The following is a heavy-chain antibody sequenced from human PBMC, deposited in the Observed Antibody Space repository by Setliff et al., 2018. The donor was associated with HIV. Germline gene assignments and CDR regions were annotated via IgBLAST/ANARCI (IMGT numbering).Heavy chain of an antibody. Sequence: ASVKVSCKASGYTFTSYDINWVRQAPGQGLEWMGWMNPNSGNTGYARKFQGRITMTRNTSITTAYMELSSLGSEDTAVYYCARVIGYFSGWYLKYWGQGTPATVSS. CDR2: MNPNSGNT. D-gene: IGHD6-19*01. J-gene: IGHJ4*02. V-gene: IGHV1-8*02. CDR1: GYTFTSYD. CDR3: ARVIGYFSGWYLKY.